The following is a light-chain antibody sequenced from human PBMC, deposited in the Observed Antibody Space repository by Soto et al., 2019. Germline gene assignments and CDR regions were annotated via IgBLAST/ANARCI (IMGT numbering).Light chain of an antibody. CDR1: QVLTSSY. CDR2: GAS. Sequence: TPSPGTLSFSPGERATLSCRARQVLTSSYLACDHHKHGRASTLLIDGASSRAPGSPDRFSGSGCGTDFPLTISRMESEDFAVYYCQQYGRSHEGTFGQGSKVDMK. V-gene: IGKV3-20*01. CDR3: QQYGRSHEGT. J-gene: IGKJ1*01.